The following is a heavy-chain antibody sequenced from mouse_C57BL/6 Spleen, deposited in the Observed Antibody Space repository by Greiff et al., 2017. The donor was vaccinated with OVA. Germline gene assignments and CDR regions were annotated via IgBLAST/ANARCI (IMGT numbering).Heavy chain of an antibody. CDR1: GFTFSSYA. V-gene: IGHV5-9-1*02. D-gene: IGHD3-2*02. Sequence: EVNLVESGEGLVKPGGSLKLSCAASGFTFSSYAMSWVRQTPEKGLAWVAYISSGGDYIYYADTVKGRFTISRDNARNTLYLQMSSLKSEDTAMYYCTREGDSSGSYWGQGTLVTVSA. CDR3: TREGDSSGSY. J-gene: IGHJ3*01. CDR2: ISSGGDYI.